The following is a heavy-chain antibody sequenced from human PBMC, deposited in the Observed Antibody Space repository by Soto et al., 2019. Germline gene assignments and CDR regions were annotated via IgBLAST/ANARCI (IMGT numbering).Heavy chain of an antibody. CDR3: ARDTGNYALDV. CDR1: GGSISSYY. D-gene: IGHD4-4*01. V-gene: IGHV4-59*01. Sequence: PSETLSLTCTVSGGSISSYYWSWFRQPPGKGLEWIGYIYYSGSTNYNPSLKSRVTISVDTSKNQFSLKLSSVTAADTAVYYCARDTGNYALDVWGQGTTVTVSS. J-gene: IGHJ6*02. CDR2: IYYSGST.